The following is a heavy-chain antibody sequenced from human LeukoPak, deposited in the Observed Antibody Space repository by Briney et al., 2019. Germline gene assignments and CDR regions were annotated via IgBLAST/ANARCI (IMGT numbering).Heavy chain of an antibody. V-gene: IGHV1-18*01. Sequence: ASVKVSCKASGYTFTTYGISWVRQAPGQGLEWMGWINANNGDTHYAQKLQGRITMTTDTSTSTVYMELRSLRSDDTAVYYCTRDFVLLTSYDAFENWGQGTLVTVSS. CDR1: GYTFTTYG. D-gene: IGHD3-3*01. CDR2: INANNGDT. CDR3: TRDFVLLTSYDAFEN. J-gene: IGHJ4*02.